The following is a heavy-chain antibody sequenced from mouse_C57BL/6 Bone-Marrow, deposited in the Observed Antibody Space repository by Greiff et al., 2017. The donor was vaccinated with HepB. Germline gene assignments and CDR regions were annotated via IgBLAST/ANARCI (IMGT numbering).Heavy chain of an antibody. V-gene: IGHV1-53*01. CDR2: INPSNGGT. CDR1: GYTFTSYW. D-gene: IGHD1-1*01. Sequence: QVQLQQPGTELVKPGASVKLSCKASGYTFTSYWMHWVKQRPGQGLEWIGNINPSNGGTNYNEKFKSKATLTVDKSSSTAYMQLSSLTSEDSAVYYCAKSGAYYYCSTYYFAIEGWGTRITVS. J-gene: IGHJ1*03. CDR3: AKSGAYYYCSTYYFAIEG.